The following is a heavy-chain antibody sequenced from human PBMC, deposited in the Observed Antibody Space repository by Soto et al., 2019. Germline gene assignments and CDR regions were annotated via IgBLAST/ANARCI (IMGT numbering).Heavy chain of an antibody. J-gene: IGHJ4*02. V-gene: IGHV4-38-2*02. CDR2: IYHSGST. D-gene: IGHD3-3*01. CDR3: AREKDFRSDCYLDY. CDR1: GYSISSGYY. Sequence: SETLSLTCPVSGYSISSGYYWGCIRQPPGKGLEWIGSIYHSGSTYYNPSLKSRGTISVDTSKNQFSLNLSPVTAADTAVYNRAREKDFRSDCYLDYWGRGTMVVVSS.